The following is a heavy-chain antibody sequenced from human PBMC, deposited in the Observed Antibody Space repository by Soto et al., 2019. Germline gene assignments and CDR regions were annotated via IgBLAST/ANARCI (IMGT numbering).Heavy chain of an antibody. CDR1: GGSISSSNW. J-gene: IGHJ4*02. V-gene: IGHV4-4*02. CDR3: ARDPPLPAAMGD. D-gene: IGHD2-2*01. Sequence: QVQLQESGPGLVKPSGTLSLTCAVSGGSISSSNWWSWVRQPPGKGLEWIGEIYHSGSTNYNPSLKRRVTISVDKSKNQFSLQLRSVTAADTALYYCARDPPLPAAMGDWGQGTLVTVSS. CDR2: IYHSGST.